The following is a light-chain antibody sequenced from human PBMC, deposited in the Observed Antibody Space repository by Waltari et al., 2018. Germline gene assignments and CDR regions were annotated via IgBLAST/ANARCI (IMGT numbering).Light chain of an antibody. CDR1: QSSSSSY. Sequence: EIVLTQSPGTLSLSPGERATPPCRASQSSSSSYLAWYQQKPGQAPSLLIYGASSRATGIPDRFSGSGSGTDFTLTISRLEPEDFAVYYCQQYGTSAFTLGPGTKVDIK. CDR3: QQYGTSAFT. J-gene: IGKJ3*01. CDR2: GAS. V-gene: IGKV3-20*01.